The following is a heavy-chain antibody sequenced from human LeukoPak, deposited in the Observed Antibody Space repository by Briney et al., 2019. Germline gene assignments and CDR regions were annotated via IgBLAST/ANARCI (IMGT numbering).Heavy chain of an antibody. CDR2: INQDGSQK. V-gene: IGHV3-7*03. CDR3: AKDFGGAVAGPRFDC. J-gene: IGHJ4*02. D-gene: IGHD6-19*01. Sequence: PGGSLRLSCAASGFTFNSYWMSWVRQAPGKGLEWVANINQDGSQKYYVDSVKGQFTISRDNAKNSLYLQMNSLRGEDTAVYYCAKDFGGAVAGPRFDCWGQGTLVTVSS. CDR1: GFTFNSYW.